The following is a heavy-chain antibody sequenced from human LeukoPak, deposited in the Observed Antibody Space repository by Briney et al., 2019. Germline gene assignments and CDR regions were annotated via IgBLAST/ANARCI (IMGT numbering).Heavy chain of an antibody. CDR3: AGGWFGELL. V-gene: IGHV5-51*01. CDR1: GYSFTSYW. D-gene: IGHD3-10*01. J-gene: IGHJ4*02. Sequence: PGGSLQISCKGSGYSFTSYWIGWGRPLPGKGLECMAIIYPCDSDPSYRPSFQGQVTISADKSISTAYLQWSSLKASDTAMYYCAGGWFGELLWGQGTLVTVSS. CDR2: IYPCDSDP.